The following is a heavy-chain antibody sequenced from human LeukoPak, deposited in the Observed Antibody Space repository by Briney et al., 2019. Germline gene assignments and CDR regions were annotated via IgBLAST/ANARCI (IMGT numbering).Heavy chain of an antibody. D-gene: IGHD2-15*01. J-gene: IGHJ5*02. CDR1: GGSISSYY. CDR3: ARGPARGYYCSGGSCYLEWFDP. V-gene: IGHV4-59*06. Sequence: SETLSLTCTVSGGSISSYYWSWIRQPPGKGLEWIGYIYYSGSTYYNPSLKSRVTISVDTSKNQFSLKLSSVTAADTAVYYCARGPARGYYCSGGSCYLEWFDPWGQGTLVTVSS. CDR2: IYYSGST.